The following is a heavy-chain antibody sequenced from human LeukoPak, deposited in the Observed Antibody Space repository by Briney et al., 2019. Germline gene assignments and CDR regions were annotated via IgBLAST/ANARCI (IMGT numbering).Heavy chain of an antibody. Sequence: GGSLRLSCAASGFSFSNYAMSWVRQAPGKGLEWVSGISGSGSSTYYADSVKGRFTISRNNFKNTLYLQMNSLRAEDTAIYYCAKSVDTTMVWNYWGQGTLVTVSS. CDR3: AKSVDTTMVWNY. CDR2: ISGSGSST. J-gene: IGHJ4*02. CDR1: GFSFSNYA. V-gene: IGHV3-23*01. D-gene: IGHD5-18*01.